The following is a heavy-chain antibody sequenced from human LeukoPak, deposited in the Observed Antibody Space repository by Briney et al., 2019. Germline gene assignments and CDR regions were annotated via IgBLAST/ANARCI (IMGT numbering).Heavy chain of an antibody. J-gene: IGHJ4*02. CDR3: ARHAAYYDILTGYTISQVDY. CDR2: IYTSGTT. V-gene: IGHV4-4*09. Sequence: SETLSLTCTVSGVSINNYYWSWIRQPPGKGLEWIGYIYTSGTTNYNPSLKSRVTMSLDTSMNQFSLKLTSVTAADTAVYYCARHAAYYDILTGYTISQVDYWGQGTLVTVSS. D-gene: IGHD3-9*01. CDR1: GVSINNYY.